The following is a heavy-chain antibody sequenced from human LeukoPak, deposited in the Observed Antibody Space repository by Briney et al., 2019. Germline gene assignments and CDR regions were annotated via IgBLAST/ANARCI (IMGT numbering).Heavy chain of an antibody. Sequence: GGSLRLSCAASGFTFKNAWMSWVRQAQGKGLEWVGRIDSTPDGGTVEYAAPVKGRITISRADSKEAVYLQMNSLKADDTAVYYCNAGDVFDYGIGSPLDAWGQGTLVTVSS. J-gene: IGHJ5*02. CDR3: NAGDVFDYGIGSPLDA. V-gene: IGHV3-15*04. D-gene: IGHD4-17*01. CDR2: IDSTPDGGTV. CDR1: GFTFKNAW.